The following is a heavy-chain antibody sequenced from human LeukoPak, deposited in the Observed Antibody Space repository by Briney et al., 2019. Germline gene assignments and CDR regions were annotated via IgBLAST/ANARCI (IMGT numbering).Heavy chain of an antibody. D-gene: IGHD4-17*01. Sequence: GGSLRLSWAASGFTFSNACMSWIRQAPGKGLEWVGGIKSETDGGTTDYAEPVKGRFTISRDDSKNTLYLQMNSLKTEDTAVYYCTTLHVYGDYGPGYFQHWGQAPWSPSPQ. CDR3: TTLHVYGDYGPGYFQH. V-gene: IGHV3-15*01. CDR2: IKSETDGGTT. CDR1: GFTFSNAC. J-gene: IGHJ1*01.